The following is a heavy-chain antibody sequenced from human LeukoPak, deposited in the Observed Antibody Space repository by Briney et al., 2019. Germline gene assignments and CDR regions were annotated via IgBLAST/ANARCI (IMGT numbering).Heavy chain of an antibody. Sequence: GGSLRLSCAASGFKFDDYAMHWVRQVPGKGLEWVSGSNWDGNNIGYADSVKGRFTISRDNAKNSLYLQMTSLRAEDTALYFCAKDSGSCTGGSCHRDYFGLDVWGQGTTVTVSS. D-gene: IGHD2-15*01. CDR3: AKDSGSCTGGSCHRDYFGLDV. J-gene: IGHJ6*02. CDR2: SNWDGNNI. V-gene: IGHV3-9*01. CDR1: GFKFDDYA.